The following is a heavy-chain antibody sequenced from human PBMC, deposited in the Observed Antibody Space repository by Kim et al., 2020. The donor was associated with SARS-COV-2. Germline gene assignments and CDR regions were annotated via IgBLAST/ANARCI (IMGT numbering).Heavy chain of an antibody. Sequence: GGSLRLSCAASGFTFSSYSMNWVRQAPGKGLEWVSYISSSSSTIYYADSVKGRFTISRDNAKNSLYLQMNSLRDEDTAVYYCAREATRGRGPHDEYYYYGMDVWGQGTTVTVSS. V-gene: IGHV3-48*02. J-gene: IGHJ6*02. CDR1: GFTFSSYS. CDR3: AREATRGRGPHDEYYYYGMDV. CDR2: ISSSSSTI. D-gene: IGHD5-12*01.